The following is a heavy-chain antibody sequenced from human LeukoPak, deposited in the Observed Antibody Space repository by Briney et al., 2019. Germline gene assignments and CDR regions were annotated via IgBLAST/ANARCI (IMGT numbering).Heavy chain of an antibody. CDR2: IKSKTDGGTT. D-gene: IGHD6-19*01. V-gene: IGHV3-15*01. CDR1: GFTVSSYY. J-gene: IGHJ4*02. CDR3: IRDYTPGLPVAGRSYYFDY. Sequence: PGGSLRLSCIASGFTVSSYYMSWVRQAPGKGLEWVGRIKSKTDGGTTDYAAPVKGRFTISRDDSKNTLYLQMNSLKTEDTAVYYCIRDYTPGLPVAGRSYYFDYWGQGTLVTVSS.